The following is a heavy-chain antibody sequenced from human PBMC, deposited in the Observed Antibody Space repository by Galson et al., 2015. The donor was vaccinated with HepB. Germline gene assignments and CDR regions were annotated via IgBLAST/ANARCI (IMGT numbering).Heavy chain of an antibody. J-gene: IGHJ4*02. CDR1: GFSLSTSGEG. CDR2: IYWDDDK. D-gene: IGHD6-13*01. V-gene: IGHV2-5*02. CDR3: AHRRRAAAATVFDY. Sequence: PALVKPTQTLTLTCTFSGFSLSTSGEGVGWIRQPPRKALEWLALIYWDDDKRSSPSLRSRLTITKDTSRNHVVLTMTNMDPVDTATYYCAHRRRAAAATVFDYWGQGALVTVSS.